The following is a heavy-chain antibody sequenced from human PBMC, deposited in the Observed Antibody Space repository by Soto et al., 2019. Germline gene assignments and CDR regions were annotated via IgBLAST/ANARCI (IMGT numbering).Heavy chain of an antibody. CDR2: IKQDGSQK. CDR1: GFTFSSYW. J-gene: IGHJ4*02. CDR3: ARGGHYEDWDGLDD. V-gene: IGHV3-7*01. Sequence: EVHLVESGGGLVQPGGSLRLSCAASGFTFSSYWMNWVRQTPGKGLEWVANIKQDGSQKYYVDSVKGRFTISRDNANNSRVLQVNSRRAEDTAVEVCARGGHYEDWDGLDDWGQGSLVTVSS. D-gene: IGHD3-3*01.